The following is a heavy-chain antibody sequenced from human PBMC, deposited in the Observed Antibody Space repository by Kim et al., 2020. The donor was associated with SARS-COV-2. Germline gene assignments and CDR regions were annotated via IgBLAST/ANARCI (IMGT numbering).Heavy chain of an antibody. Sequence: GGSLRLSCAASGFTFSSYGMHWVRQAPGKGLEWVAVIWYDGSNKYYADSVKGRFTISRDNSKNTLYLQMNSLRAEDTAVYYCARSTSGSYYSQFDYWGQGTLVTVSS. CDR1: GFTFSSYG. CDR3: ARSTSGSYYSQFDY. D-gene: IGHD1-26*01. CDR2: IWYDGSNK. J-gene: IGHJ4*02. V-gene: IGHV3-33*01.